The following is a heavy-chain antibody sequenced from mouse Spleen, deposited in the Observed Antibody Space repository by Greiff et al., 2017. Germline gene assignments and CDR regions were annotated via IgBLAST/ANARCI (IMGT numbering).Heavy chain of an antibody. Sequence: DVHLVESGGGLVKPGGSLKLSCAASGFTFSSYAMSWVRQTPEKRLEWVATISSGGSYTYYPDSVKGRFTISRDNAKNTLYLQMSSLRSEDTAMYYCASLNWYDYWGQGTTLTVSS. CDR2: ISSGGSYT. J-gene: IGHJ2*01. V-gene: IGHV5-9-3*01. CDR3: ASLNWYDY. CDR1: GFTFSSYA. D-gene: IGHD4-1*01.